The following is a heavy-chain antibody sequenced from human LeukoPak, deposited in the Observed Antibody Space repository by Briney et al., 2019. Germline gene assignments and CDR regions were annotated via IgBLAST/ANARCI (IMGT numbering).Heavy chain of an antibody. CDR1: GGSISSSSYY. Sequence: PSETLSLTCTVSGGSISSSSYYWGWIRQPPGKGLEWIGEIYHSGSTNYNPSLKSRVTISVDKSKNQFSLKLSSVTAADTAVYYCARGESSGWYLFDYWGQGTLVTVSS. J-gene: IGHJ4*02. CDR2: IYHSGST. D-gene: IGHD6-19*01. CDR3: ARGESSGWYLFDY. V-gene: IGHV4-39*07.